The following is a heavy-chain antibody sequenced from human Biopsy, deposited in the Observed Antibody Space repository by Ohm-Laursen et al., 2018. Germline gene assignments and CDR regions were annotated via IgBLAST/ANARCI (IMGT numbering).Heavy chain of an antibody. CDR2: IYDRGSTA. D-gene: IGHD6-19*01. V-gene: IGHV4-61*01. J-gene: IGHJ4*02. Sequence: VTLSLTCPVSGDSVSSGSFHWTWIRQPPGQGLEYIGYIYDRGSTANYNPSLESRVTMSVDMPKNQFSLKLSSVTAADTAIYYCARGMRSSGWPYFDSWGQGTLVTVSS. CDR1: GDSVSSGSFH. CDR3: ARGMRSSGWPYFDS.